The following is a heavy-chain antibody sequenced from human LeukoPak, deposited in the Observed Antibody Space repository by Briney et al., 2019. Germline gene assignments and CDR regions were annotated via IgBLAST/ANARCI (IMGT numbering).Heavy chain of an antibody. V-gene: IGHV1-18*01. D-gene: IGHD1-26*01. CDR3: ASSMGSGSYYGY. Sequence: ASVKVSCKASGYTFTSYAISWVRQAPGQGLEWMGWISAYSGNTNYAQKLQGRITMTTDTSTSTAYMELRSLRSDDTAVYYCASSMGSGSYYGYWGQGTLVTVSS. CDR1: GYTFTSYA. J-gene: IGHJ4*02. CDR2: ISAYSGNT.